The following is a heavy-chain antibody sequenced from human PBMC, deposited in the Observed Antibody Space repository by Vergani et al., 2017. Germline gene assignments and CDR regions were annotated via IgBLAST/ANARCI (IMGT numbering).Heavy chain of an antibody. CDR2: ISGSGGST. V-gene: IGHV3-23*01. CDR1: GFTFSSYA. J-gene: IGHJ1*01. Sequence: EVQLLESGGGLVQPGGSLRLSCAASGFTFSSYAMSWVRQAPGKGLEWVSAISGSGGSTYYADSVKGRFTISRDNSKNTLYLQMNSLRAEDTAVYDCAKRGIRALNYFQHWGQGTLVTVSS. CDR3: AKRGIRALNYFQH. D-gene: IGHD2/OR15-2a*01.